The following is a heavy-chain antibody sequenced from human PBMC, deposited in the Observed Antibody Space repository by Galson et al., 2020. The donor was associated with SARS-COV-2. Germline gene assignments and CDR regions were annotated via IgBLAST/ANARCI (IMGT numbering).Heavy chain of an antibody. Sequence: GGSLRLSCAASGFTFSSSAMHWVRQAPGKGLDWVAIISYDGTTIYKSDSVKGRFTISRDISKNILYLQMNRLRPEDTGVYYCARETDDDSSSWYDYWGQGTLVTVSP. J-gene: IGHJ4*02. D-gene: IGHD3-22*01. CDR1: GFTFSSSA. CDR3: ARETDDDSSSWYDY. V-gene: IGHV3-30*04. CDR2: ISYDGTTI.